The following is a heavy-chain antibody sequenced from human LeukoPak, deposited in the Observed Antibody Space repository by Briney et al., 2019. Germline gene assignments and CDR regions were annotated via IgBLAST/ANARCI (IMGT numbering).Heavy chain of an antibody. CDR1: GYTFINNW. D-gene: IGHD1-26*01. Sequence: ASVKVSCKASGYTFINNWMHWVRQAPGQGLEWIGLINPTGTGTLYAQKFQGRVTMTRDTSISTAYMELSRLRSDDTAVYYCASSTWELLNSDYWGQGTLVTVSS. CDR3: ASSTWELLNSDY. CDR2: INPTGTGT. V-gene: IGHV1-2*06. J-gene: IGHJ4*02.